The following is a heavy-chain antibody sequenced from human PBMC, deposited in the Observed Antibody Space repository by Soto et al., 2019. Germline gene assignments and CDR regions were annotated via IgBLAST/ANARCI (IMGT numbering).Heavy chain of an antibody. D-gene: IGHD6-19*01. Sequence: GGSLRLSCAASGFTFSSYGMHWVRQAPGKGLEWVAVISYDGSNKYYADSVKGRFTISRDNSKNTLYLQMNSLRAEDTAVYYCAKEGQWLVLDYWGQGTLVTVSS. V-gene: IGHV3-30*18. CDR1: GFTFSSYG. CDR2: ISYDGSNK. CDR3: AKEGQWLVLDY. J-gene: IGHJ4*02.